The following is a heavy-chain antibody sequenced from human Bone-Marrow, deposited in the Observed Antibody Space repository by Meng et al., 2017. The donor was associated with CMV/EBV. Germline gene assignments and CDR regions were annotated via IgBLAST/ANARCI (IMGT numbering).Heavy chain of an antibody. Sequence: ASVKVSCKASGYTFTSYGISWVRQAPGQGLEWMGWISAYNGNTNYAQKLQGRVTITRNTSISTAYMELSSLRSEDTAVYYCARGTGSSNYWGQGTLVTVSS. CDR1: GYTFTSYG. J-gene: IGHJ4*02. CDR3: ARGTGSSNY. D-gene: IGHD3-10*01. CDR2: ISAYNGNT. V-gene: IGHV1-18*01.